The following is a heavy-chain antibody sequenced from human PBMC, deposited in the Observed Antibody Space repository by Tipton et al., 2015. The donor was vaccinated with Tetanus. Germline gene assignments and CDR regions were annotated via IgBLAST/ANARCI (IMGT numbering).Heavy chain of an antibody. J-gene: IGHJ5*02. D-gene: IGHD2-8*02. CDR1: GGSFSGSF. CDR2: DSHSGSI. CDR3: ARRSTFLLVVGRPWDLGFDP. V-gene: IGHV4-34*01. Sequence: TLSLTCDVSGGSFSGSFWSWIRQPPGKGLEWIGDDSHSGSINYNPSLKSRVTISVDTSKNQFSLRLSSVTAADTAVYYCARRSTFLLVVGRPWDLGFDPWGQGTLVTVSS.